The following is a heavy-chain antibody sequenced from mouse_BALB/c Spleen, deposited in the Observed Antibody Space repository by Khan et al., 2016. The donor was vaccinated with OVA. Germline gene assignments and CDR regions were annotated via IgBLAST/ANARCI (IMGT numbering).Heavy chain of an antibody. CDR3: ARSGYGSFAY. CDR1: GYTFTDYN. J-gene: IGHJ3*01. V-gene: IGHV1S29*02. Sequence: VQLKQSGPELVKPGASVKISCKASGYTFTDYNMDWVKQSHGESLEWIGYIFPNNGGTGYSQKFKTKATLTVDISSSTAYMELRSLTSEDSAVYFCARSGYGSFAYWGQGTLVTVSA. CDR2: IFPNNGGT. D-gene: IGHD1-2*01.